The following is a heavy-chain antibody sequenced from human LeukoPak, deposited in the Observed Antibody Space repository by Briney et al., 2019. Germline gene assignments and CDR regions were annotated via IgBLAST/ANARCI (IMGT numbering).Heavy chain of an antibody. J-gene: IGHJ6*02. V-gene: IGHV3-21*01. CDR3: ARDGDYYDSSGSQGAYYYYGMDV. D-gene: IGHD3-22*01. Sequence: GGSLRLSCAASGFSFTASHMGWVRQAPGKGLEWVSSISSSSSYIYYADSVKGRFTISRDNAKNSLYLQMNSLRAEDTAVYYCARDGDYYDSSGSQGAYYYYGMDVWGQGTTVTVSS. CDR1: GFSFTASH. CDR2: ISSSSSYI.